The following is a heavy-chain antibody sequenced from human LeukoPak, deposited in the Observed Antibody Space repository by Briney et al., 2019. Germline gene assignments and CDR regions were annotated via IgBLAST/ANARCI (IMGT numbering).Heavy chain of an antibody. Sequence: PETLPLTCAVYGGSFSGYYWSWIRQPPGKGLEWIGEINHSGSTNYNPSLKSRVTISVDTSKNQFSLKLSSVTAADTAVYYCARRIVVVPAARSCWFDPWGQGTLVTVSS. D-gene: IGHD2-2*01. V-gene: IGHV4-34*01. CDR1: GGSFSGYY. J-gene: IGHJ5*02. CDR3: ARRIVVVPAARSCWFDP. CDR2: INHSGST.